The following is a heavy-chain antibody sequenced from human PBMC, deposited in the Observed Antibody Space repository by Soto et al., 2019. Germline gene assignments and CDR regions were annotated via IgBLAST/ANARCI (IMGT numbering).Heavy chain of an antibody. J-gene: IGHJ4*02. CDR1: GFTVSSNS. CDR3: ARHGYSYGGGYFDY. D-gene: IGHD5-18*01. Sequence: EVQLVESGGGLVQPGGSLRLSCAASGFTVSSNSMSWVRQAPGKRLEWVSVIYSGGSAYYADSVKGRFTISRDNSKNTLYLQMNSLRAEDTAVYYCARHGYSYGGGYFDYWGQGTLVTVSS. V-gene: IGHV3-66*04. CDR2: IYSGGSA.